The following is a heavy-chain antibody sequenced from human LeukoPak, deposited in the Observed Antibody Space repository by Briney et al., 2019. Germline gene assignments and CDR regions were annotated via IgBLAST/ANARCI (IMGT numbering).Heavy chain of an antibody. CDR3: ARAGGSTVSHSDY. D-gene: IGHD4-17*01. CDR2: ISSSTSYI. Sequence: PGGSLRLSCAASGFTFSSYAMSRVRQAPGKGLEWASSISSSTSYIYYADSVKGRFTISKDNAKNSLYLQMNSLRAEDTAVYYCARAGGSTVSHSDYWGQGTLVTVSS. V-gene: IGHV3-21*01. CDR1: GFTFSSYA. J-gene: IGHJ4*02.